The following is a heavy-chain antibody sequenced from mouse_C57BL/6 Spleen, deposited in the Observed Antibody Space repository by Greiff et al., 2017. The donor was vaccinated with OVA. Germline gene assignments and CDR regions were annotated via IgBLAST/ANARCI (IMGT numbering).Heavy chain of an antibody. CDR1: GFTFSSYA. CDR3: ARGWGDY. J-gene: IGHJ4*01. V-gene: IGHV5-4*03. CDR2: ISDGGSYT. Sequence: EVMLVESGGGLVKPGGSLKLSCAASGFTFSSYAMSWVRQTPEKRLEWVATISDGGSYTYYPDNVKGRFTISRDNAKNNLYLQMSHLKSEDTAMYYCARGWGDYWGQGTSVTVSS.